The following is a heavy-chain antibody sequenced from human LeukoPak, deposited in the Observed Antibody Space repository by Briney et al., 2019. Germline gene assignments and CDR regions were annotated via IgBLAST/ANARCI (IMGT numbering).Heavy chain of an antibody. Sequence: ASETVSLTCAVYGASFSGFHWSWIRQPPGKGLEWIGKIDHSGRTNYNPSLKSRVTMSVDTSKDQFSLKLTSVTAADTAMYYCARGEYYDTSGDRKNWFGPWGQGTLVTVSP. CDR2: IDHSGRT. V-gene: IGHV4-34*01. CDR1: GASFSGFH. J-gene: IGHJ5*02. CDR3: ARGEYYDTSGDRKNWFGP. D-gene: IGHD3-22*01.